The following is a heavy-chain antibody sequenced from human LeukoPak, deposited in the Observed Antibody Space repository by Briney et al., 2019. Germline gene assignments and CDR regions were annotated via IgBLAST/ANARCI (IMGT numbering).Heavy chain of an antibody. CDR2: ISSRGITI. V-gene: IGHV3-48*03. CDR3: ARDLPYGISDYPPGI. J-gene: IGHJ4*02. CDR1: GFTFSSYE. D-gene: IGHD3-22*01. Sequence: GGSLRLSCAASGFTFSSYEMNWVRQAPGKGLEWVSYISSRGITIYYADSVRGRFAISRDNANNSLYLQMNSLRAEDTAVYYCARDLPYGISDYPPGIWGQGTLVTVSS.